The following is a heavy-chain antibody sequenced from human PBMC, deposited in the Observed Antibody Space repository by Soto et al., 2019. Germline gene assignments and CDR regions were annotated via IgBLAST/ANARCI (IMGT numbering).Heavy chain of an antibody. Sequence: SETLSLTCTVSGGSISSSSYYWGWIRQPPGKGLEWIGSIYYSGSTHYNPSLKSRVTISVDTSKNQFSLKLSSVTAADTAVYYCARHSHEGSSWYLGYWGQGTLVTVSS. CDR1: GGSISSSSYY. J-gene: IGHJ4*02. CDR2: IYYSGST. V-gene: IGHV4-39*01. CDR3: ARHSHEGSSWYLGY. D-gene: IGHD6-13*01.